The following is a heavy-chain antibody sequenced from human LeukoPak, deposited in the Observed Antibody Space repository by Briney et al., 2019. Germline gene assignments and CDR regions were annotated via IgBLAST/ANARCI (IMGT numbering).Heavy chain of an antibody. CDR3: ARHLYYDILTGYYYFDY. D-gene: IGHD3-9*01. CDR1: GGTFSSYA. V-gene: IGHV1-69*13. J-gene: IGHJ4*02. CDR2: IIPIFGTA. Sequence: SVKVSCKASGGTFSSYAISWVRQAPGHELEWMGGIIPIFGTANYAQKFQGRVTITADESTSTAYMELSSLRSEDTAVYYCARHLYYDILTGYYYFDYWGQGTLVTVSS.